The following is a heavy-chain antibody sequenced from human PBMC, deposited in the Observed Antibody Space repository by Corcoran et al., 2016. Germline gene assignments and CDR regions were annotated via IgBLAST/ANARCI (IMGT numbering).Heavy chain of an antibody. D-gene: IGHD7-27*01. CDR2: IWYDGSNK. CDR1: GFTFSSYG. V-gene: IGHV3-33*01. CDR3: ARNQTVYLGGGDY. J-gene: IGHJ4*02. Sequence: QVQLVESGGGVVQPGRSLRLSCAASGFTFSSYGMHWVRQAPGKGLEWVAVIWYDGSNKYYADSVKGRFTISRDNSKNTLYLQMNSLRAEDTAVYYCARNQTVYLGGGDYWGQGTLVTVSS.